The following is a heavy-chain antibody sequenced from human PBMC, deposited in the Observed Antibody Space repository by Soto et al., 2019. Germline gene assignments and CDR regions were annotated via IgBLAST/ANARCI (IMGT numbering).Heavy chain of an antibody. CDR3: ARRHLAVAVSPWFDP. CDR2: IDSSGEK. Sequence: QVTLKESGPVLVKPTETLTLRCTVSGLSITDSEMGVSWIRQPPGQPLEWLAHIDSSGEKSYRTFLKSRLAISKDTSKSQIVLTTTNMDPAETATYYCARRHLAVAVSPWFDPWGQGIPVTVSS. J-gene: IGHJ5*02. CDR1: GLSITDSEMG. V-gene: IGHV2-26*01. D-gene: IGHD6-19*01.